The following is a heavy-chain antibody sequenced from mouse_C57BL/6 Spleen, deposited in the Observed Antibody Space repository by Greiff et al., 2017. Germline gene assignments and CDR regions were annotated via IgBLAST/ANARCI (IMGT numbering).Heavy chain of an antibody. Sequence: QVQLQQSGPELVKPGASVKISCKASGYSFTSYYIHWVKQRPGQGLEWIGWIYPGSGNTKYNEKFKGKATLTADTSSSTAYMQLSSLTSEDSAVYYCARCRAYWYFDVWGTGTTVTVSS. V-gene: IGHV1-66*01. CDR3: ARCRAYWYFDV. CDR2: IYPGSGNT. CDR1: GYSFTSYY. J-gene: IGHJ1*03. D-gene: IGHD3-3*01.